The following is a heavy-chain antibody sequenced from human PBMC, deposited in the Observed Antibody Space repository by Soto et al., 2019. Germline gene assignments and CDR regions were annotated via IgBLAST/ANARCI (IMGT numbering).Heavy chain of an antibody. V-gene: IGHV1-46*01. CDR3: ARDLDVTTVTTSFDS. J-gene: IGHJ4*02. D-gene: IGHD4-17*01. CDR1: GFTFSKYY. Sequence: ASVKVSCKTSGFTFSKYYMHWLRQVPGQGLEWVGVINPSGRTTSYAQKFLGRVTVTRDASTATVYLELNSVRSGDTAVYYCARDLDVTTVTTSFDSWGQGTLVTVSS. CDR2: INPSGRTT.